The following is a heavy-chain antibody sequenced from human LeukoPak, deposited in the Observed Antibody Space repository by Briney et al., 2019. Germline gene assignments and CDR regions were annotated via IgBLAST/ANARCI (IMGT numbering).Heavy chain of an antibody. Sequence: PSETLSLTCAVYGGSFSGYYWSWIRQPPGTGLEWIGEINHSGSTNYNPSLKSRVTISVDTSKNQFSLKLSSVTAADTAVYYCALKRGRHAFDIWGQGTMVTVSS. J-gene: IGHJ3*02. CDR1: GGSFSGYY. CDR2: INHSGST. D-gene: IGHD3-10*01. CDR3: ALKRGRHAFDI. V-gene: IGHV4-34*01.